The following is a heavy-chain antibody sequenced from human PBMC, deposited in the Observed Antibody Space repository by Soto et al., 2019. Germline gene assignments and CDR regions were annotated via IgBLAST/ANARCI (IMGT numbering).Heavy chain of an antibody. J-gene: IGHJ4*02. V-gene: IGHV3-23*01. D-gene: IGHD1-20*01. CDR1: GFIFRTYT. CDR3: AKERHPDGIWSFDL. Sequence: GGSLRLSCAASGFIFRTYTMNWVRQAPGKGLEWVSCIGSGGDPHYADSVKGRVTISRDNSKNMVFLQINSLIAEDTAVYYCAKERHPDGIWSFDLWGQGTPVTVSS. CDR2: IGSGGDP.